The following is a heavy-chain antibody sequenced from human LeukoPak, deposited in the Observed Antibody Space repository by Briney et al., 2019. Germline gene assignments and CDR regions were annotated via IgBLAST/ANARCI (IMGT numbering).Heavy chain of an antibody. J-gene: IGHJ4*02. Sequence: PGGSLRLSCAASGFTFSNYGMHWGRQAPGKGLEWVAVISYDGSNKYYADSVKGRFTISRDNSKNTLYLQMNSLRGEDTAVYYCARDPYDSSGYRFDCWGQRSLVTVSS. CDR1: GFTFSNYG. V-gene: IGHV3-30*03. D-gene: IGHD3-22*01. CDR2: ISYDGSNK. CDR3: ARDPYDSSGYRFDC.